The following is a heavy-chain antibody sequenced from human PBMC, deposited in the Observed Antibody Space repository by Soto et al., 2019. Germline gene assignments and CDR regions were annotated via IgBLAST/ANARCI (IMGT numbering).Heavy chain of an antibody. CDR2: IDHSRYT. V-gene: IGHV4-34*01. Sequence: PSETLSLTCAVYGGSFSGYYWNWIRQTPGKGLEWIGEIDHSRYTNYNPSLKSRVTISVDTSKNQFSLRLTSVTAADTAVYYCARVRDWFDPWGQGTLVTVSS. CDR3: ARVRDWFDP. D-gene: IGHD3-3*01. CDR1: GGSFSGYY. J-gene: IGHJ5*02.